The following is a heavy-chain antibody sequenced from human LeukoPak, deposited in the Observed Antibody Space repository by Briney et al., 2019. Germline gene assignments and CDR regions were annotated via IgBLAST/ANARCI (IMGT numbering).Heavy chain of an antibody. CDR2: VFHSGST. V-gene: IGHV4-4*02. Sequence: SETLSLTCSVSGDSISSNEWWSWVRQPPGKGLEWIGEVFHSGSTNFNPSLKSRVAISIDKSKNQFSLEVTSVTAADTAIYYCARDLAVAGTNYFDFWGQGVLVTVSS. D-gene: IGHD6-19*01. CDR3: ARDLAVAGTNYFDF. J-gene: IGHJ4*02. CDR1: GDSISSNEW.